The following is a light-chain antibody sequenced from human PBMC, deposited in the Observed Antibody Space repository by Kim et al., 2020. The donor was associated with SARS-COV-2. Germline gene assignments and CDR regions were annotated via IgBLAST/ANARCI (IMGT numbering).Light chain of an antibody. CDR2: GAS. Sequence: SPGERAPLTCRASQSVSSNLAWYQQTPGQAPRLLIYGASTRATGIPARFSGSGSGTKFTLTISSLQSEDFAVYYCQQYNNWPPITFGQGTRLEIK. V-gene: IGKV3-15*01. CDR3: QQYNNWPPIT. J-gene: IGKJ5*01. CDR1: QSVSSN.